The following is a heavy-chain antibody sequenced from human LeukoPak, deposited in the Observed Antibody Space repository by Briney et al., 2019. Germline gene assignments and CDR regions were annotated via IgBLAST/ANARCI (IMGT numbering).Heavy chain of an antibody. CDR3: ARLRRGGDWYFDL. CDR2: IHSSGST. V-gene: IGHV4-4*09. CDR1: GAPISNYY. J-gene: IGHJ2*01. Sequence: SETLSLTCTVSGAPISNYYWSWIRQPPGKGLEWIGYIHSSGSTNYNPSLQSRVTMSADTSKNHFSLKLSSVTAEDTAVYYCARLRRGGDWYFDLWGRGTLVTFSS. D-gene: IGHD1-26*01.